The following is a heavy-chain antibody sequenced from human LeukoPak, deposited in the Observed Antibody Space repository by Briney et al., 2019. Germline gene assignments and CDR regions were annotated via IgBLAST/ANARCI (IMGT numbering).Heavy chain of an antibody. D-gene: IGHD1-1*01. CDR2: ISAYNGNT. Sequence: ASVKVSCKASGYTFTSYGISWVRQAPGQGLEWMGWISAYNGNTNYAQKLQGRVTMTTDTSTSTAYMELRSLRSDDTAVYYCARDSALRTRGVQADYWGQGTLVTVSS. J-gene: IGHJ4*02. CDR1: GYTFTSYG. CDR3: ARDSALRTRGVQADY. V-gene: IGHV1-18*01.